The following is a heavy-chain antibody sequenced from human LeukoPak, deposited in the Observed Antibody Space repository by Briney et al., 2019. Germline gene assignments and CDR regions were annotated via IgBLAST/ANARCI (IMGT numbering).Heavy chain of an antibody. J-gene: IGHJ6*02. V-gene: IGHV3-23*01. CDR3: AKDPKYYGMDV. CDR1: RFTLNRYA. CDR2: ISGSGGST. Sequence: GFLRLSCACFRFTLNRYAMSLVPPAPGKGPEWVSAISGSGGSTYYADSVKGRFTISRDNSKNTLYLQMNSMRAEDRAVYYCAKDPKYYGMDVWGQGTTVTVSS.